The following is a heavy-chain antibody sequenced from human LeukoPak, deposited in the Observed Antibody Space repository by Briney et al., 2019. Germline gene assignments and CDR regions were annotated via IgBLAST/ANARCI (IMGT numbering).Heavy chain of an antibody. Sequence: MTSETLSLTCAVYGGSFSGYYWSWIRQPPGKGLEWIGEINHSGSTNYNPSLKSRVTISVDTSKNQFSLKLSSVTAADTAVYYCARDRLAVDYWGQGTLVTVSS. CDR1: GGSFSGYY. CDR3: ARDRLAVDY. CDR2: INHSGST. V-gene: IGHV4-34*01. J-gene: IGHJ4*02.